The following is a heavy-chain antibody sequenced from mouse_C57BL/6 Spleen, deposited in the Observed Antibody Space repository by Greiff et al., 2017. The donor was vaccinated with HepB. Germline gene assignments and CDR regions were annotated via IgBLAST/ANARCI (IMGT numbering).Heavy chain of an antibody. J-gene: IGHJ4*01. Sequence: VQLQQSGPELVKPGASVKISCKASGYTFTDYYMNWVKQSHGKSLEWIGDINPTNGGTSYNQKFKGKATLTVDKSSSTAYMELRSLTSEDSAVYYCARTYYYGSSYPYYYAMDYWGQGTSVTVSS. CDR2: INPTNGGT. V-gene: IGHV1-26*01. D-gene: IGHD1-1*01. CDR3: ARTYYYGSSYPYYYAMDY. CDR1: GYTFTDYY.